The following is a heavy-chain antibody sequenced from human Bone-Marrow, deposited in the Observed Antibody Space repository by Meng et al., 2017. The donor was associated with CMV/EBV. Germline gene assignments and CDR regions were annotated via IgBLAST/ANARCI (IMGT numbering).Heavy chain of an antibody. CDR1: GGPVSSGSYY. V-gene: IGHV4-61*01. J-gene: IGHJ6*02. Sequence: SETLSLTCTVSGGPVSSGSYYWSWIRQPPGKGLEWIGYIYYSGSTNYDPSLKSRVTISVDTSKNQFSLKLSSVTAADTAVYYCARNNYDFWSGGPYYYGMDVWGQGTTVTVSS. CDR3: ARNNYDFWSGGPYYYGMDV. D-gene: IGHD3-3*01. CDR2: IYYSGST.